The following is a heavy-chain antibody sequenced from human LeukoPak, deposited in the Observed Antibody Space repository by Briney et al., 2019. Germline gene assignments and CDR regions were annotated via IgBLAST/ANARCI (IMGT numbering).Heavy chain of an antibody. J-gene: IGHJ5*02. V-gene: IGHV4-39*07. CDR3: ARVYKLLWFGELLFDP. CDR1: GGSISSSSYF. CDR2: ISYSGSS. Sequence: PSETLSLTCTVSGGSISSSSYFWGWIRQPPGKGLEWIGSISYSGSSYYNPSPKSRVTISVITSKNQFSLKLSSVTAADTAVYYCARVYKLLWFGELLFDPWGQGTLVTVSS. D-gene: IGHD3-10*01.